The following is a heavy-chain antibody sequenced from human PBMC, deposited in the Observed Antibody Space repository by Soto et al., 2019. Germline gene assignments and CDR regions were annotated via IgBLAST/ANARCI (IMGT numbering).Heavy chain of an antibody. CDR1: GGTFSSYT. V-gene: IGHV1-69*02. CDR2: IIPILGIA. Sequence: SVKVSCKASGGTFSSYTISWVRQAPGQGLEWMGRIIPILGIANYAQKFQGRVTITADKSTSTAYMELSSLRSEDTAVYYCAKGIAVAGTYYYYGMDVWGQGTTVTVSS. D-gene: IGHD6-19*01. J-gene: IGHJ6*02. CDR3: AKGIAVAGTYYYYGMDV.